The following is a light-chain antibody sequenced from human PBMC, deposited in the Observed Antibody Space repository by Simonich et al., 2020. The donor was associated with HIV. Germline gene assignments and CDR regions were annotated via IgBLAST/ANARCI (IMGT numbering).Light chain of an antibody. V-gene: IGKV3-15*01. CDR2: GAS. CDR3: QQYNNWPSPFT. Sequence: EIVLTQSPGTLSLSPGERATLSCRASDSVNSKYLAWYQQKPGLAPRLLIHGASTRATGIPARFSGSGSGTEFTLTISSLQSEDFAVYHCQQYNNWPSPFTFGPGTKVDIK. J-gene: IGKJ3*01. CDR1: DSVNSKY.